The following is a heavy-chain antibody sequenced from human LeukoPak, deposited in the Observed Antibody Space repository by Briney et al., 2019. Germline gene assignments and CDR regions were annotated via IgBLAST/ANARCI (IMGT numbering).Heavy chain of an antibody. J-gene: IGHJ4*02. D-gene: IGHD5-12*01. V-gene: IGHV1-2*02. Sequence: GASVKVSCKPSGYTFTGYYIHWVRQAPGQGLEWMGWINPNSGGTNYAQKFQGRVTMTRDTSITYMELSRLRSDDTAVYYCARAYSGYEAFDYWGQGTLVTVSS. CDR1: GYTFTGYY. CDR3: ARAYSGYEAFDY. CDR2: INPNSGGT.